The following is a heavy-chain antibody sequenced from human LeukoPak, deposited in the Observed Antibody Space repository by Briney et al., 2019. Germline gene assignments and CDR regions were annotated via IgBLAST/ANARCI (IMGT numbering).Heavy chain of an antibody. D-gene: IGHD5-18*01. CDR1: GYTFTNYA. CDR2: INTNTGNP. J-gene: IGHJ4*02. CDR3: ARAPPPLLTAMAPGDY. V-gene: IGHV7-4-1*02. Sequence: ASVKVSCKASGYTFTNYAMNWVRQAPGQGLEWMGWINTNTGNPTYAQGFTGRFVFSLDTSVSTAYLQISSLKAEDTAVYYCARAPPPLLTAMAPGDYWGQGTLVTVSS.